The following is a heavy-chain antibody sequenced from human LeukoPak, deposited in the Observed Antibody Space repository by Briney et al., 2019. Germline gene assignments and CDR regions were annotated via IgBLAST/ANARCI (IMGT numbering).Heavy chain of an antibody. V-gene: IGHV1-69*13. CDR2: IIPIFGTA. CDR1: GGTFSSNT. J-gene: IGHJ6*03. D-gene: IGHD3-3*01. CDR3: ARDPATRSYYDFWSGRTHMDV. Sequence: SVKVSCKASGGTFSSNTISWVRQAPGQGLECMGGIIPIFGTANYAQKFQGRVTITADESTSTAYMELSSLRSDDTAVYYCARDPATRSYYDFWSGRTHMDVWGKGTTVTVSS.